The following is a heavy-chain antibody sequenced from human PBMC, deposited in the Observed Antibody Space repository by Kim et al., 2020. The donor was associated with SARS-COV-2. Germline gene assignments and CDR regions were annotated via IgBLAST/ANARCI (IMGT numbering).Heavy chain of an antibody. J-gene: IGHJ6*02. D-gene: IGHD4-17*01. V-gene: IGHV4-39*01. CDR3: ASGGEDCDYGDYLDYYYYSMDV. CDR1: GGSISSSSYY. Sequence: SETLSLICTVSGGSISSSSYYWGWIRQPPGKGLEWIGSIYYSGSTYYNPSLKSRVTISVDTSKNQFSLKLSSVTAADTAVYYCASGGEDCDYGDYLDYYYYSMDVWGQGTTVTVS. CDR2: IYYSGST.